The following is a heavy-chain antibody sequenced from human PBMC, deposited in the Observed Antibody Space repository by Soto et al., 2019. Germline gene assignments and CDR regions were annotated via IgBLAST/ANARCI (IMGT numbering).Heavy chain of an antibody. V-gene: IGHV3-74*01. CDR3: ARQPIGTVTPDY. CDR2: IDRDGYSS. Sequence: VQLVESGGGVVQPGGSLRLSCAASGFSLSNYWMHWVRQVPGEGLVWVSRIDRDGYSSTYAEPMKGRFTISRDNAKNTLYLQINSLGAEDTAVYYCARQPIGTVTPDYWGQGTLVTVSS. D-gene: IGHD4-17*01. CDR1: GFSLSNYW. J-gene: IGHJ4*02.